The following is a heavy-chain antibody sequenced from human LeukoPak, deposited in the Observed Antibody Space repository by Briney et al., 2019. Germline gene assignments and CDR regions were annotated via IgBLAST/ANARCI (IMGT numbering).Heavy chain of an antibody. J-gene: IGHJ3*02. CDR1: GGSISTYY. Sequence: PSETLSLTCTFSGGSISTYYWSWIRQPPGKGLEWIGYIYYSGSTNYNPSLKRRVTISVDTSKNQFSLKLTSVTAADTAVYYCARGLGYGEYLVPFDIWGRGTMVTVSS. CDR2: IYYSGST. CDR3: ARGLGYGEYLVPFDI. V-gene: IGHV4-59*01. D-gene: IGHD4-17*01.